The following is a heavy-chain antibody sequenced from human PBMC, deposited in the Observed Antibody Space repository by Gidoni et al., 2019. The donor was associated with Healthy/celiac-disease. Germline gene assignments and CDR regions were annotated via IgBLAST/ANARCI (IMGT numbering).Heavy chain of an antibody. CDR3: ARANDYGDPRALRDAFDI. V-gene: IGHV4-4*07. Sequence: QVQLQESGPGLVKPSETLSLTCTVSGGSISSYYWSWIRQPAGKGLEWIGRIYTSGSTNYNPSLKSRVTMSVDTSKNQFSLKLSSVTAADTAVYYCARANDYGDPRALRDAFDIWGQGTMVTVSS. D-gene: IGHD4-17*01. CDR1: GGSISSYY. J-gene: IGHJ3*02. CDR2: IYTSGST.